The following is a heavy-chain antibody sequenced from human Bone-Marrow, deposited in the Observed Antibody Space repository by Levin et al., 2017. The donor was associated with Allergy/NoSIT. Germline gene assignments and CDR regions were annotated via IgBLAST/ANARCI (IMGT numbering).Heavy chain of an antibody. CDR2: VNCNSGHT. CDR1: GYTFTDHY. J-gene: IGHJ4*02. Sequence: LVASVKVSCEATGYTFTDHYIHWVRQAPGQGFEWMGWVNCNSGHTHYAQKFQDRVTMTRDTSITTAYIEMTSLRFDDTALYFCARNDYGDYVQNFDYWGQGTLVTVSS. CDR3: ARNDYGDYVQNFDY. V-gene: IGHV1-2*03. D-gene: IGHD4-17*01.